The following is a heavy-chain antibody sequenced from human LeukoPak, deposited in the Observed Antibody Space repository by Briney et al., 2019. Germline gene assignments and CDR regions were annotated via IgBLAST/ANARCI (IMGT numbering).Heavy chain of an antibody. CDR3: AKDSHTYCSSTSCLDY. CDR1: GFNFSRNW. CDR2: IKQDGREE. Sequence: GGSLRLSCAASGFNFSRNWMTWVRQAPGKGLEWVANIKQDGREEYYVDSVKGRFTISRDNAKNTLYLQMNSLRAEDTAVYYCAKDSHTYCSSTSCLDYWGQGTLVTVSS. V-gene: IGHV3-7*03. D-gene: IGHD2-2*01. J-gene: IGHJ4*02.